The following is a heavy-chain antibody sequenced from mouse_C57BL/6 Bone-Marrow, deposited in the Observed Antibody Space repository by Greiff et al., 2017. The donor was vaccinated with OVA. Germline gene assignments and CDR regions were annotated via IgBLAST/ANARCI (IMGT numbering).Heavy chain of an antibody. CDR2: IDPSDSET. D-gene: IGHD1-1*01. CDR1: GYTFTSYW. J-gene: IGHJ2*01. CDR3: AREATTVSYFDY. Sequence: QVQLQQPGAELVRPGSSVKLSCKASGYTFTSYWMHWVKQRPIQGLEWIGNIDPSDSETHYNQKFKDKATLTVDKSSSTAYMQLSSLTSEDSAVYYCAREATTVSYFDYWGQGTTLTVSS. V-gene: IGHV1-52*01.